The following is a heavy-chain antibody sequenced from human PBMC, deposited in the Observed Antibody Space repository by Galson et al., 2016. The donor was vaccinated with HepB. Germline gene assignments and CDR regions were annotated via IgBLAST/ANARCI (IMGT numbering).Heavy chain of an antibody. J-gene: IGHJ4*02. D-gene: IGHD1-26*01. Sequence: SLRLSCAASGFTFRSYAMDWVRQSPGTGLEWVSNIKHNGYNTYYADSVKGRFAISRDNVKNTLSLQMNSQRAEDTAIYYCASGDSASLWRYYFDHWGQGAVVTVSS. CDR3: ASGDSASLWRYYFDH. CDR2: IKHNGYNT. CDR1: GFTFRSYA. V-gene: IGHV3-23*01.